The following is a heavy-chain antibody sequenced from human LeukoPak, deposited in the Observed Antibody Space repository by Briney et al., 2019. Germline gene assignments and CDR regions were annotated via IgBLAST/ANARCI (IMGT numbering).Heavy chain of an antibody. CDR1: GGSISSYY. D-gene: IGHD6-13*01. V-gene: IGHV4-59*01. CDR2: VYYSGST. J-gene: IGHJ4*02. Sequence: SETLSLTCTVSGGSISSYYWSWIRQPPGKGLEWIGYVYYSGSTNYNPSLKSRVTISVDTSKNQFSLKLSSVTAADTAVYYCARSGGYSSSWTIMDYWGQGTLVTVSS. CDR3: ARSGGYSSSWTIMDY.